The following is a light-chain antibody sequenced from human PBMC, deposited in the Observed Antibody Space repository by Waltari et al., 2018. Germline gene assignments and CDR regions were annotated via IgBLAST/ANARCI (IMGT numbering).Light chain of an antibody. Sequence: IKMTQSPSTLSASAGDRVVIPCRASQSVNTWLACYQQGQGKAPNLLIYRASSLQSGVPSRFSGRGSGTEFTLTINSLQPDDFASYYCQQYNSFPWTFGQGTKVEIK. CDR3: QQYNSFPWT. CDR2: RAS. CDR1: QSVNTW. V-gene: IGKV1-5*03. J-gene: IGKJ1*01.